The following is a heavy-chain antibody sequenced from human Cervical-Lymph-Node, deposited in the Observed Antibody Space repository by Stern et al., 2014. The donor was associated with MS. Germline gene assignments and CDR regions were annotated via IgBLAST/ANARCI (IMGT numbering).Heavy chain of an antibody. CDR3: ARRDGSMSGYSYGWVDY. D-gene: IGHD5-12*01. J-gene: IGHJ4*02. V-gene: IGHV5-51*03. CDR2: IYAGDSDT. CDR1: GYKFTHYW. Sequence: EVQLVDSGAEVKKPGESLKISCKGSGYKFTHYWIGWVRQMPGKGLEWMGNIYAGDSDTRYSPAFQGQVNISVDKSISTAYLQWSSLKASDTAMYYCARRDGSMSGYSYGWVDYWGQGTPVIVSS.